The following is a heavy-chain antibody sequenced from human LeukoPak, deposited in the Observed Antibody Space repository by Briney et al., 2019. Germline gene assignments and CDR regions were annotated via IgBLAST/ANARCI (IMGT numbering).Heavy chain of an antibody. Sequence: SETLSLTCTVSGGSISSSSYYWGWIRQPPGKGLEWIGSIYYSGSTYYNPSLKSRVTISVDTSKNQFSLKLSSVTAADTAVYYGARVPPDPYNSSWIIEGYYFDYWGQGTLVTVSS. J-gene: IGHJ4*02. CDR3: ARVPPDPYNSSWIIEGYYFDY. CDR2: IYYSGST. D-gene: IGHD6-13*01. CDR1: GGSISSSSYY. V-gene: IGHV4-39*07.